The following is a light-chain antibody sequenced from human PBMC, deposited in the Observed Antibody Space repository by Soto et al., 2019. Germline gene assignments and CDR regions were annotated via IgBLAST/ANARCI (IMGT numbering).Light chain of an antibody. Sequence: EIVMTQSPATLSVSPGDRATLSCRASQSVSSKLAWYQQKPGQPPRLLIYGASTRATGIPARFSGSGSGTEFTLTISGLQSEDFAVYYCQQYDNWPPWTFGQGTKVDIK. CDR2: GAS. V-gene: IGKV3-15*01. CDR1: QSVSSK. J-gene: IGKJ1*01. CDR3: QQYDNWPPWT.